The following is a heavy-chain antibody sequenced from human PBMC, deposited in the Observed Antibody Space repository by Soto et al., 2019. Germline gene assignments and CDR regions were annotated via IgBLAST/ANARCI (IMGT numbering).Heavy chain of an antibody. CDR2: MNPNSGNT. J-gene: IGHJ6*02. V-gene: IGHV1-8*01. CDR3: ASGTEAYSHGLDH. D-gene: IGHD2-15*01. Sequence: ASVKVSCKASGYTFTSYDINWVRQATGQGLEGMGWMNPNSGNTGYAQKFQARVTMNRNTSISIAYMDLSSLKSEDTSVYCCASGTEAYSHGLDHWGQGTTVTVSS. CDR1: GYTFTSYD.